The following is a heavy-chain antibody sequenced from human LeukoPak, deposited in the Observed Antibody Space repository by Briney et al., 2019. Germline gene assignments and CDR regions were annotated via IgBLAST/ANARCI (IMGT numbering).Heavy chain of an antibody. CDR3: ARVGQFCSSSSCLDY. J-gene: IGHJ4*02. D-gene: IGHD2-2*01. CDR1: GYTFTNYG. CDR2: ISAYNGNT. V-gene: IGHV1-18*01. Sequence: ASVTVSCKSSGYTFTNYGISWVRQAPGQGLEWMGWISAYNGNTDYPQSLQGRVTMTTDTSTSTAYMELRSLRSDDAAVYYCARVGQFCSSSSCLDYWGQGTLVTVSS.